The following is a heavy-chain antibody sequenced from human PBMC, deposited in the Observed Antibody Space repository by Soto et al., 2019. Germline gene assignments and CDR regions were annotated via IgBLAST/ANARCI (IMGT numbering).Heavy chain of an antibody. J-gene: IGHJ5*02. CDR3: ARDGRIARNWFDP. CDR1: GYTFTGYY. CDR2: ISAYNGNT. Sequence: ASVKVSCKASGYTFTGYYMHWVRQAPGQGLEWMGWISAYNGNTNYAQKLQGRVTMTTDTSTSTAYMELRSLRSDDTAVYYCARDGRIARNWFDPWAREPWSPSPQ. D-gene: IGHD6-13*01. V-gene: IGHV1-18*04.